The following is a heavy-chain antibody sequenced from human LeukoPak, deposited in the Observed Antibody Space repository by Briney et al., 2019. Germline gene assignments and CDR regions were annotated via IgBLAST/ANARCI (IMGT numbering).Heavy chain of an antibody. D-gene: IGHD5-24*01. V-gene: IGHV1-69*02. CDR1: GGPFSSYT. J-gene: IGHJ3*02. CDR2: IFPIIDMA. Sequence: SVKVSCKASGGPFSSYTINWVRLVPGPGLEWMGRIFPIIDMANYAQKFHGRVTIIADKSTNTAYMELSSLRPEDTAVYYCARGRGEMATIKGCAFDIWGQGTMVTVSS. CDR3: ARGRGEMATIKGCAFDI.